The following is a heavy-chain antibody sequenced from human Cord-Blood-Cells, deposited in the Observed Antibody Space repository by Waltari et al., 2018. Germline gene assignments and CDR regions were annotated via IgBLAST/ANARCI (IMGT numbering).Heavy chain of an antibody. J-gene: IGHJ4*02. D-gene: IGHD6-6*01. Sequence: QVQLVESGGGVVQPWRCLRVSCAASCFTYRTYGMHWVRQAPGKGLEGWAVIAYDGSNKYYADSVKGRFTISRDNSKNTLYLQMNSLRAEDTAVYYCAKDLGYSSSFWGQGTLVTVSS. CDR1: CFTYRTYG. V-gene: IGHV3-30*18. CDR3: AKDLGYSSSF. CDR2: IAYDGSNK.